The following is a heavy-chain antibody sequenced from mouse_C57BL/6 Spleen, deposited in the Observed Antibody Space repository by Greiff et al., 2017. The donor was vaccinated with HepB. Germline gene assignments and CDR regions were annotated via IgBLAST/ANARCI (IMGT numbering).Heavy chain of an antibody. V-gene: IGHV1-64*01. CDR1: GYTFTSYW. CDR3: ARMRYSNYVGFDY. J-gene: IGHJ2*01. Sequence: QVQLQQPGAELVKPGASVKLSCKASGYTFTSYWMHWVKQRPGQGLEWIGMIHPNSGSTNYNEKFKSKATLTVDKSSSTAYMQLSSLTSEDSAVYYCARMRYSNYVGFDYWGQGTTLTVSS. D-gene: IGHD2-5*01. CDR2: IHPNSGST.